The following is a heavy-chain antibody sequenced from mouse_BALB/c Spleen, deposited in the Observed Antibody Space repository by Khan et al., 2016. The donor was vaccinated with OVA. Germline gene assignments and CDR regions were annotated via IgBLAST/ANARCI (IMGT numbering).Heavy chain of an antibody. D-gene: IGHD1-2*01. CDR3: ARRNYFGYTLAY. J-gene: IGHJ3*01. V-gene: IGHV1-77*01. CDR1: GYTFTDYY. CDR2: ISPGSGDT. Sequence: QVQLQQSGAELARPGASVKLSCKASGYTFTDYYINWVKQRTGQGLEWIGEISPGSGDTYYNARFKGKATLTADKSSSTAYMQLSSLTSEASAVYFCARRNYFGYTLAYWGQGTLVTVSA.